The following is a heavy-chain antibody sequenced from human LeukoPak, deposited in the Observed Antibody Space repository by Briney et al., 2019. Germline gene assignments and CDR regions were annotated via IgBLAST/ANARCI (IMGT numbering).Heavy chain of an antibody. CDR1: GFTFSSYA. CDR3: AKDRAMVGAKQVYFDY. V-gene: IGHV3-23*01. Sequence: GGSLRLSCAASGFTFSSYAMSWVRQAPGKGLEWVSAISGSGGSTYYADSVKGRFTISRDNSKNTLYLQMNSLRAEDTAVYYCAKDRAMVGAKQVYFDYWGQGTLVTVSS. CDR2: ISGSGGST. J-gene: IGHJ4*02. D-gene: IGHD1-26*01.